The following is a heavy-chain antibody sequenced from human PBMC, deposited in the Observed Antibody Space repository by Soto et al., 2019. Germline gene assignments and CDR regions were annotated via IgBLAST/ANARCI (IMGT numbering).Heavy chain of an antibody. CDR3: ARESSSGWYYFDY. CDR1: GFTFSSHW. D-gene: IGHD6-19*01. V-gene: IGHV3-7*03. J-gene: IGHJ4*02. CDR2: TKQDGGEK. Sequence: EVQLVESGGGLVQPGGSLRLSCAASGFTFSSHWMSWVRLAPGKGLEWVANTKQDGGEKYYVDSVKGRFTISRDNAKNSLDLQMNSLRAEDTAVYYCARESSSGWYYFDYWGQGTLVSVPS.